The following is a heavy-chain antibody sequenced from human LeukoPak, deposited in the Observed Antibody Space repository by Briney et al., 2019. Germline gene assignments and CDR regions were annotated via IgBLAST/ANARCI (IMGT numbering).Heavy chain of an antibody. V-gene: IGHV1-18*01. J-gene: IGHJ4*02. Sequence: GASVKVSCKASGYTFTSYDFSWVRQAPGQGLEWMGWISVYNGNTNYAQKLRGRVTMTTDTSTSTAYMELRSLRSDDTAVYYCARVWIAAPVESSHDYWGQGTLVTVSS. CDR2: ISVYNGNT. CDR3: ARVWIAAPVESSHDY. D-gene: IGHD6-13*01. CDR1: GYTFTSYD.